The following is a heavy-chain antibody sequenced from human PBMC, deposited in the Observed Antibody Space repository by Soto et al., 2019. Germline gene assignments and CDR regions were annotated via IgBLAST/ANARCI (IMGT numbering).Heavy chain of an antibody. CDR3: ARVAHITIFGVVIPEIDAFDI. J-gene: IGHJ3*02. CDR2: ISAYNGNT. Sequence: GASVKVSCKASGYTFTSYGISWVRQAPGQGLEWMGWISAYNGNTNYAQKLQGRVTMTTDTSTSTAYMELRSLRSDDTAVYYCARVAHITIFGVVIPEIDAFDIWGQGTMVTVSS. D-gene: IGHD3-3*01. V-gene: IGHV1-18*01. CDR1: GYTFTSYG.